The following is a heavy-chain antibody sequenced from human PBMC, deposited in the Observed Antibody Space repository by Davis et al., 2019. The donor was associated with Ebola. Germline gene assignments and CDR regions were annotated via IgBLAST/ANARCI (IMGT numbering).Heavy chain of an antibody. CDR2: IIPIFGTA. D-gene: IGHD1-7*01. Sequence: SVTVSCKASGGTFSSYAISWVRQAPGQGLEWMGGIIPIFGTANYAQKFQGRVTITADESTSTAYMELSSLRSEDTAVYYCARDIQGNWNYVPPDYWGQGTLVTVSS. V-gene: IGHV1-69*13. CDR1: GGTFSSYA. CDR3: ARDIQGNWNYVPPDY. J-gene: IGHJ4*02.